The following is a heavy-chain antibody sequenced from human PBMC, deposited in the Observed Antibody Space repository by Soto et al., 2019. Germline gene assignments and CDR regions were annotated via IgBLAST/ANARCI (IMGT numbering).Heavy chain of an antibody. CDR3: LSGSAYYYYGLDV. D-gene: IGHD3-10*01. CDR1: GYSFTNYW. V-gene: IGHV5-51*01. Sequence: PGESLKISCKGSGYSFTNYWIGWVRQMPGKGLEWIGVIYPGDSDTRYSPSFQGQVTISADKSISTAYLQWSSLKASDTAIYYCLSGSAYYYYGLDVWGQGTTVTVSS. CDR2: IYPGDSDT. J-gene: IGHJ6*02.